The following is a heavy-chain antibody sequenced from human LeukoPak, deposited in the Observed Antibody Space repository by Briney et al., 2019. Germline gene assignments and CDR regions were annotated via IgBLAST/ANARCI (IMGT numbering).Heavy chain of an antibody. CDR1: GYTFTSYY. J-gene: IGHJ4*02. Sequence: GASVKVSCKASGYTFTSYYMHWVRQAPGQGLGWMGIINPSGGSTSYARKFQGRVTMTRDTSTSTVYMELSSLRSEDTAVYYCAREASSPNYYDSSGHFDYWGQGTLVTVSS. CDR2: INPSGGST. V-gene: IGHV1-46*01. CDR3: AREASSPNYYDSSGHFDY. D-gene: IGHD3-22*01.